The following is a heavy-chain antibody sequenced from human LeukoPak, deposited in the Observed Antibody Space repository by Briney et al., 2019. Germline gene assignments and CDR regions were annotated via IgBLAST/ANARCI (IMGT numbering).Heavy chain of an antibody. J-gene: IGHJ5*02. CDR2: INPNSGGT. Sequence: ASVKVSCKSSACTFRSCAISWVRQAPGQGLEWMGWINPNSGGTNYAQKFQGRVTMTRDTSISTAYMELSRLRSDDTAAYYCARGFTAFNWFDRWGQGTLVTVSS. V-gene: IGHV1-2*02. D-gene: IGHD5-18*01. CDR3: ARGFTAFNWFDR. CDR1: ACTFRSCA.